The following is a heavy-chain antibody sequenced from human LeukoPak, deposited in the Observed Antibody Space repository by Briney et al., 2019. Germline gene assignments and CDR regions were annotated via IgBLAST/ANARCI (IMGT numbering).Heavy chain of an antibody. CDR2: ISYDGSNK. D-gene: IGHD1-26*01. CDR3: AKDPGRVGASPFDY. J-gene: IGHJ4*02. CDR1: GFTFSSYA. V-gene: IGHV3-30*04. Sequence: GGSLRLPCAASGFTFSSYAMHWVRQAPGKGLEWVAGISYDGSNKYYADSVKGRFTISRDNSKNTLHLQMDSLRAEDSAVYYCAKDPGRVGASPFDYWGQGTLVTVAS.